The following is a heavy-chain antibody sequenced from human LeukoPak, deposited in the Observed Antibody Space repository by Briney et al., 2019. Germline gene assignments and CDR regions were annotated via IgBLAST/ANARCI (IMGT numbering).Heavy chain of an antibody. CDR1: GFTFSSYW. Sequence: LPGGSLKLSCAASGFTFSSYWMSWVRQAPGKGLEWVANIKQDGSEKYYVDSVKGRFTISRDNAKNSLYLQMNSLRAEDTAVYYCARTMYVSGSYYLPLDYWGQGTLVTVSS. J-gene: IGHJ4*02. V-gene: IGHV3-7*01. CDR2: IKQDGSEK. D-gene: IGHD3-10*01. CDR3: ARTMYVSGSYYLPLDY.